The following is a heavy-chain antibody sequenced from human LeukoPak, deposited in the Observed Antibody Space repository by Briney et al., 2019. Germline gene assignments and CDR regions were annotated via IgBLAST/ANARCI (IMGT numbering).Heavy chain of an antibody. CDR3: ARGRYGEYEPDAFDI. CDR1: GGTFCSYA. Sequence: GASVKVSCKASGGTFCSYAISWVRQAPGQGLEWMGWMNPNSGNTGYAQKFQGRVTMTRNTSISTAYMELSSLRSEDTAVYYCARGRYGEYEPDAFDIWGQGTMVTVSS. V-gene: IGHV1-8*02. CDR2: MNPNSGNT. J-gene: IGHJ3*02. D-gene: IGHD4-17*01.